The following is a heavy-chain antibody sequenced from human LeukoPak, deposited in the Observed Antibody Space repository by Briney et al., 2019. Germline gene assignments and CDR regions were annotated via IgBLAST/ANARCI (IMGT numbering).Heavy chain of an antibody. CDR2: IYPGDSNT. CDR3: ARGAAAGTVNWFDP. D-gene: IGHD6-13*01. V-gene: IGHV5-51*01. CDR1: GYRFTNYW. Sequence: GESLKISCKGSGYRFTNYWIGWVRQMPGKGLEWMGIIYPGDSNTRYSPSFQGQVTISADKSINTAYVQWSSLKASDTAMYYCARGAAAGTVNWFDPWGQGTLVTVSS. J-gene: IGHJ5*02.